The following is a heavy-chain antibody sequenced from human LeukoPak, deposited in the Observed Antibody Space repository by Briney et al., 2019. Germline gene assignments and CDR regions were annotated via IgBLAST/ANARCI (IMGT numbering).Heavy chain of an antibody. Sequence: ASVKVSCKASGYTFTGYYMHWVRQAPGQGLEWMGWINPNSGGTNYAQKFQGRVTMTTDTSTSTAYMELRSLRSDDTAVYYCARTEGVVVAEEIYMDVWGKGTTVTVSS. J-gene: IGHJ6*03. D-gene: IGHD2-15*01. CDR2: INPNSGGT. CDR3: ARTEGVVVAEEIYMDV. CDR1: GYTFTGYY. V-gene: IGHV1-2*02.